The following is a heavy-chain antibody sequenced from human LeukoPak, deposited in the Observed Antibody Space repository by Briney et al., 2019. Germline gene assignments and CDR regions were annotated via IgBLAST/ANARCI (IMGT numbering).Heavy chain of an antibody. D-gene: IGHD2-2*02. Sequence: GASVKVSCMVSGFTLTELSMHWVRQAPGKGLEWMGGFHPEHGETIYAQKFQGRVTMTEDTSADTAFMELSSLRSEDTAVYYCARVRREDLDCSSTSCYIHYYYYMDVWGKGTTVTVSS. CDR3: ARVRREDLDCSSTSCYIHYYYYMDV. CDR1: GFTLTELS. V-gene: IGHV1-24*01. CDR2: FHPEHGET. J-gene: IGHJ6*03.